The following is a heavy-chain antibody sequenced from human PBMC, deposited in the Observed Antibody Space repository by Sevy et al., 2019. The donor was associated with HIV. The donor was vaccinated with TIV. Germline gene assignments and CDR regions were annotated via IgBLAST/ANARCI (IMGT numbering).Heavy chain of an antibody. Sequence: GGSLRLSCAASGFTFSDYWMSWVRQATEKGLQWVANIKQDRSKKYYVDSIKGRFIVSRDNAKKSLYLEMSSLRAEDTAVYYCSRLKLHYDPYYFDLWGQGTLATVSS. J-gene: IGHJ4*02. V-gene: IGHV3-7*01. CDR1: GFTFSDYW. CDR2: IKQDRSKK. D-gene: IGHD3-16*01. CDR3: SRLKLHYDPYYFDL.